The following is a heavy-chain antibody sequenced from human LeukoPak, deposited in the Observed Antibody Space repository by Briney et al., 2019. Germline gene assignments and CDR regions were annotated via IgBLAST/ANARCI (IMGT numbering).Heavy chain of an antibody. CDR3: ARSGGYGRPRRYYYYYMDV. CDR1: GGSISSGSYY. V-gene: IGHV4-61*02. CDR2: IYTSGST. Sequence: SETLSLTCTVSGGSISSGSYYWSWIRQPAGKGLEWIGRIYTSGSTNYNPSLKSRVTISVDTSKNQFSLKLSSVTAADTAVYYCARSGGYGRPRRYYYYYMDVWGKGTTVTISS. J-gene: IGHJ6*03. D-gene: IGHD3-16*01.